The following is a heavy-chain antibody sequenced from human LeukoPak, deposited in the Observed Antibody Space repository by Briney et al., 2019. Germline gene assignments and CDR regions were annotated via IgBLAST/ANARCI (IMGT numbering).Heavy chain of an antibody. CDR1: GFTFSSYA. Sequence: GRSLRLSCAASGFTFSSYAMHWVRQAPGKGLEWVAVISYDGSNKYYADSVKGRFTISRDNSKNTLYLQMNSLRAEDTAVYYCAKVEHPYSSGWYIGEYYYYGMDVWGQGTTVTVSS. CDR3: AKVEHPYSSGWYIGEYYYYGMDV. D-gene: IGHD6-19*01. J-gene: IGHJ6*02. V-gene: IGHV3-30-3*01. CDR2: ISYDGSNK.